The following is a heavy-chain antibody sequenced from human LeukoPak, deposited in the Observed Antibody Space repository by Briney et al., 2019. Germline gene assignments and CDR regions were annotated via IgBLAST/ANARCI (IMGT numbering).Heavy chain of an antibody. J-gene: IGHJ4*02. CDR3: ARVTPYCSSTSCRYFDY. CDR1: GGSISSYY. CDR2: IYYSGST. D-gene: IGHD2-2*01. Sequence: SETLSLTCTVSGGSISSYYWSWIRQPPGKGLEWIGYIYYSGSTNYNPSLKSRVTISVDTSKNQFSLKLSSVTAADTAVYYCARVTPYCSSTSCRYFDYWGQGALVTVSS. V-gene: IGHV4-59*01.